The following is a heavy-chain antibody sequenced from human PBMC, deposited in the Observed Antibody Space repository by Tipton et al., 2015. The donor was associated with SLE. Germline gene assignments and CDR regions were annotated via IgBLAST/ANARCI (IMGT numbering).Heavy chain of an antibody. CDR2: ISYDGSNK. V-gene: IGHV3-30*04. J-gene: IGHJ3*02. CDR3: AGELVDAFDI. Sequence: SLRLSCAASGFTFSSYAMHWVRQAPGKGLEWVAVISYDGSNKYYADSVKGRFTISRDNSKNTLYLQMNSLRAEDAAVYYCAGELVDAFDIWGQGTMVTVSS. CDR1: GFTFSSYA.